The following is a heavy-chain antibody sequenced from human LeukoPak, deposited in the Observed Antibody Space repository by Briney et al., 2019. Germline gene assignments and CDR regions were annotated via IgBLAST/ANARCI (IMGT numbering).Heavy chain of an antibody. Sequence: SQTMSPTCTVSGGSISSYYWSWIRHPHGQGMGWIGYSYYSGNPNTNSTPRTQLTISLATSKTQFSLKLSSVTAADTAVYYCALRTPATTKAVAGSFLTYQDNTFDIWGHGTMVTVSS. CDR1: GGSISSYY. V-gene: IGHV4-59*01. J-gene: IGHJ3*02. CDR3: ALRTPATTKAVAGSFLTYQDNTFDI. D-gene: IGHD6-19*01. CDR2: SYYSGNP.